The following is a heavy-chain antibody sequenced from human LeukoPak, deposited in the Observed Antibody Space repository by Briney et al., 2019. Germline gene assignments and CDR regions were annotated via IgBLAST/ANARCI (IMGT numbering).Heavy chain of an antibody. D-gene: IGHD3-10*01. Sequence: GGSLRLSCAASGFTFSSYEMNWVRQAPGKGLEWVSYISSSGSTIYYADSVKGRFTISRDNAKNSLYLQMNSLRAEDTAVYYCARENSRTMVRGVIITFSWFDPWGQGTLVTVSS. J-gene: IGHJ5*02. V-gene: IGHV3-48*03. CDR1: GFTFSSYE. CDR2: ISSSGSTI. CDR3: ARENSRTMVRGVIITFSWFDP.